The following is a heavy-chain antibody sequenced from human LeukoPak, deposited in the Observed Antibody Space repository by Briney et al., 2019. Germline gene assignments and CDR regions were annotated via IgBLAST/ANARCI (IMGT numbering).Heavy chain of an antibody. CDR3: ARGGRGTVWFAQYNWFDP. D-gene: IGHD3-10*01. Sequence: ASVKVSYKASGYTFTSYGISWVRQAPGQGLEWMGWISAYNGNTNYAQKLQGRVTMTTDTSTSTAYMELRSLRSDDTAVYYCARGGRGTVWFAQYNWFDPWGQGTLVTVSS. CDR1: GYTFTSYG. J-gene: IGHJ5*02. V-gene: IGHV1-18*01. CDR2: ISAYNGNT.